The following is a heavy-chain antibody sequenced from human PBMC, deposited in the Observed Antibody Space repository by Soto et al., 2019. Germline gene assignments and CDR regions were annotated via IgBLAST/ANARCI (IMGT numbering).Heavy chain of an antibody. CDR2: IYYSGST. CDR1: GGSISSGGYY. V-gene: IGHV4-31*03. J-gene: IGHJ6*02. D-gene: IGHD2-2*01. CDR3: ARDPYQLLGYGMDV. Sequence: SETLSLTCTVSGGSISSGGYYWSWIRQHPGKGLEWIGYIYYSGSTYYNPSLKSRVTISVDTSKNQFSLKLSSVTAADTAVYYCARDPYQLLGYGMDVWGQGTTVTVSS.